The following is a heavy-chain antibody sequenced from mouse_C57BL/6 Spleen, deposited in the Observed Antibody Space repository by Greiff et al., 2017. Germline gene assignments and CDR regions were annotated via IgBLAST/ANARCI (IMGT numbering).Heavy chain of an antibody. J-gene: IGHJ2*01. CDR3: AREGYYGSSSFDY. V-gene: IGHV1-80*01. CDR2: LYPGDGDT. CDR1: GYAFSSYW. Sequence: VKLQESGAELVKPGASVKISCKASGYAFSSYWMNWVKQRPGKGLEWIGQLYPGDGDTNYNGKFKGKATLTADKSSSTAYMQLSSLTSEDSAVYFCAREGYYGSSSFDYWGQGTTLTVSS. D-gene: IGHD1-1*01.